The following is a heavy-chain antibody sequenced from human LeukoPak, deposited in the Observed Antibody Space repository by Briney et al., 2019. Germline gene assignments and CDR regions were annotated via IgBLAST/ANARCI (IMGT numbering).Heavy chain of an antibody. CDR1: GYTFTNYG. V-gene: IGHV1-18*01. Sequence: ASVKVSCKASGYTFTNYGINWVRQAPGQGLELMGWIITYNGNTNYAQRLQGRVTMTTDTSTSTAYMELRILRSDDTAVFYCARGTRPGPLLHLAYWGQGTRVTVSS. CDR3: ARGTRPGPLLHLAY. D-gene: IGHD2-2*01. J-gene: IGHJ4*02. CDR2: IITYNGNT.